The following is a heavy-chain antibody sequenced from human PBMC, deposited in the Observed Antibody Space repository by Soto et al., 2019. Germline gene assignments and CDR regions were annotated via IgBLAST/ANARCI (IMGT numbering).Heavy chain of an antibody. J-gene: IGHJ4*02. D-gene: IGHD3-10*01. CDR3: AARYGSGYRAFDY. CDR2: INPIVSMS. CDR1: CDTFSFYT. Sequence: QVQLVQSGTEVKKPGSSVKVSCKASCDTFSFYTINWVRQAPGLGLEWVGRINPIVSMSNYAQKFQGRVSWTADKSTSTAYMEVRSLRSEDTAMYFCAARYGSGYRAFDYWGQGALVIVSS. V-gene: IGHV1-69*02.